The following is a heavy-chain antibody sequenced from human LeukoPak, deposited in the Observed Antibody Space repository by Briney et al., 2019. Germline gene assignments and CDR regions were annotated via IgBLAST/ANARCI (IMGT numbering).Heavy chain of an antibody. CDR2: ISYDGSNK. CDR1: GFTFSSYA. CDR3: ARDCSMAARTRYYFDY. V-gene: IGHV3-30*04. J-gene: IGHJ4*02. D-gene: IGHD6-6*01. Sequence: PGRSLRLSCAASGFTFSSYATHWVRQAPGKGLEWVAVISYDGSNKYYADSVKGRFTISRDNSKNTLYLQMNSLRAEDTAVYYCARDCSMAARTRYYFDYWGQGTLVTVSS.